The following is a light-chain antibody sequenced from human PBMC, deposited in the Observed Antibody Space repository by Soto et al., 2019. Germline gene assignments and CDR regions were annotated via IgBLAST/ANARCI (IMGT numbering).Light chain of an antibody. V-gene: IGKV3-20*01. CDR1: RSFISNY. J-gene: IGKJ1*01. CDR2: GAS. CDR3: EQYGSSGT. Sequence: EVGSTQSPVPLSFSPWERATLSCRASRSFISNYLAWYQQKPGQAPRLLIYGASHKSTGIPDRSSGSGSGTDFTLTSNRLAPEDFAVYYWEQYGSSGTFGQGTKVDIK.